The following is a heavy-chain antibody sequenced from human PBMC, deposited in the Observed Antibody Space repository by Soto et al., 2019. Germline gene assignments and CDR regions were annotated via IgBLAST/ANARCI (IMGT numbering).Heavy chain of an antibody. CDR3: AREGPATIAADLSGFDP. J-gene: IGHJ5*02. Sequence: QVQLQESGPGLVKPSGTLSLTCAVSGGSINSSNWWTWVRQPPGKGLEWIGNIYHSGNTNYNPSLKSRLAMAVYKSKNQFSLRLSSVTAADTAIYYCAREGPATIAADLSGFDPWGQGTLVTVSS. CDR1: GGSINSSNW. D-gene: IGHD6-13*01. V-gene: IGHV4-4*02. CDR2: IYHSGNT.